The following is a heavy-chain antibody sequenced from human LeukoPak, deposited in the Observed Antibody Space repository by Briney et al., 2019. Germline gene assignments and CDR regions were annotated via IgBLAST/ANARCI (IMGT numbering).Heavy chain of an antibody. Sequence: PGRSLRLSCAASGFTFSSYGMHWVRQAPGKGLEWVAVISYDGSNTYYADSVKGRFTISRDNSKNTLYLQMNSLRAEDTAVYYCARVPVYCGGDCYLDAFDIWGQGTMVTVSS. J-gene: IGHJ3*02. CDR2: ISYDGSNT. V-gene: IGHV3-30*03. CDR1: GFTFSSYG. D-gene: IGHD2-21*02. CDR3: ARVPVYCGGDCYLDAFDI.